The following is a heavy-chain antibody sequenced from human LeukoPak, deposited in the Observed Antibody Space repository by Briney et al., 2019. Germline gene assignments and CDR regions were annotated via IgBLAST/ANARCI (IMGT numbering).Heavy chain of an antibody. CDR3: ARQQGISETTSFDS. D-gene: IGHD1-20*01. J-gene: IGHJ4*02. CDR2: IYYTGNT. Sequence: SETLSLTCTVSGVSISSSYSYWGWIRQPPGMGLEGIGSIYYTGNTHYNASLKSQFSISIDTSKNQFSLKLSSVTAADTAVYYCARQQGISETTSFDSWGQGTLVTVSS. V-gene: IGHV4-39*01. CDR1: GVSISSSYSY.